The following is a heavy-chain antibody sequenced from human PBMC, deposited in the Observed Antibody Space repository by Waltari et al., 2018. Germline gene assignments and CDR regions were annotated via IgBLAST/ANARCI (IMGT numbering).Heavy chain of an antibody. V-gene: IGHV4-4*02. CDR1: GGSVSSGSW. J-gene: IGHJ5*02. D-gene: IGHD5-12*01. Sequence: QVQLQESGPGLVKPSGTLSLTCAVSGGSVSSGSWWSWVRQSPGKGLEWIAEISHSGGSNYNPSLKSRVTISVDESKNQFSLKLTSITAADTAVYYCARDRGLRGGYDSWGQGMLVTVS. CDR2: ISHSGGS. CDR3: ARDRGLRGGYDS.